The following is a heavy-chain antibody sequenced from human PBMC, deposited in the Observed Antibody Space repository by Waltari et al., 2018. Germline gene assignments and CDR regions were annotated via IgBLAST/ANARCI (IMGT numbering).Heavy chain of an antibody. J-gene: IGHJ4*02. CDR1: GFTFSSYA. CDR3: AKSTGGSGSYIRGFFDN. V-gene: IGHV3-23*04. D-gene: IGHD3-10*01. Sequence: EVQLEESGGGLVQPGGSLRLSCAASGFTFSSYAMSWVRQAPGKGLEWVSGISGSGGDTYFADSVKGRFTISRDNSQNTLDLQMNSLRAEDTAEYYCAKSTGGSGSYIRGFFDNWGQGTLVTVSS. CDR2: ISGSGGDT.